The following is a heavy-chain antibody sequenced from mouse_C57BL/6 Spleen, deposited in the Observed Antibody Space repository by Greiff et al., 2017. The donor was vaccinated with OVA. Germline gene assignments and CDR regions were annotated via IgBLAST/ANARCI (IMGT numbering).Heavy chain of an antibody. D-gene: IGHD1-1*01. CDR2: ISYDGSN. V-gene: IGHV3-6*01. J-gene: IGHJ1*03. CDR1: GYSITSGYY. CDR3: AREVTTVPAGYFDV. Sequence: DVQLQESGPGLVKPSQSLSLTCSVTGYSITSGYYWNWIRQFPGNKLEWMGYISYDGSNNYNPSLKNRISITRDTSKNQFFLKLNSVTTEDTATYYCAREVTTVPAGYFDVWGTGTTVTVSS.